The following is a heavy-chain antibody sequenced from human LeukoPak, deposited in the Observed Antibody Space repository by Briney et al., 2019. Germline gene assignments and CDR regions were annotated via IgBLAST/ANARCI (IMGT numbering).Heavy chain of an antibody. V-gene: IGHV1-46*01. CDR1: GYTFTRYY. D-gene: IGHD3-22*01. Sequence: ASVKVSCKASGYTFTRYYIHWVRQAPGQGPEWIGIINPSGGSTSYAQKFQGRVAMTRDTSTSTVYMELSSLRSEDTAVYYCARDFRLYDSSGYYYPLGYWGQGTLVTVSS. CDR2: INPSGGST. J-gene: IGHJ4*02. CDR3: ARDFRLYDSSGYYYPLGY.